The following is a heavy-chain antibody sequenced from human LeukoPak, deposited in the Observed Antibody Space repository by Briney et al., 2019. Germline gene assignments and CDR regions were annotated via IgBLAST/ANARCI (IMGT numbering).Heavy chain of an antibody. V-gene: IGHV4-59*01. Sequence: SETLSLTCTVSGGSMRNYYWSWIRQPPGKGLEWIGYIYYSGSTNYNPSLKSRVTISVDTSRNQFSLRLSSVTAADTAVYYCARDTSPFDHWGQGTLVTVSS. D-gene: IGHD3-16*01. CDR2: IYYSGST. CDR1: GGSMRNYY. J-gene: IGHJ4*02. CDR3: ARDTSPFDH.